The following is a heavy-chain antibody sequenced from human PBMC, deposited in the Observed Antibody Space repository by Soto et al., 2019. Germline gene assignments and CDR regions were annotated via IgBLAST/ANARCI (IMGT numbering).Heavy chain of an antibody. D-gene: IGHD3-10*01. CDR2: INHSGST. Sequence: QVQLQQWGAGLLKPSETLSLTCAVYGGSFSGYYWSWIRQPPGKGLEWLGEINHSGSTNYNPSLKSRATISVDTSKNQFSLKLSSVTAADTAVYYCARVPSTLWFGVGWFDPWGQGTLVTVSS. CDR3: ARVPSTLWFGVGWFDP. V-gene: IGHV4-34*01. CDR1: GGSFSGYY. J-gene: IGHJ5*02.